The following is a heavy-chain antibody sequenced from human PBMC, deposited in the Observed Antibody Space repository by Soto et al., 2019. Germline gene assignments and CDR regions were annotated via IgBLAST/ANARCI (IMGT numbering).Heavy chain of an antibody. V-gene: IGHV3-23*01. Sequence: PGGSLRLSCAASGFIFSSYAMTWVRLAPGKGLEWVSGISGRGGSSFYGDSVKGRFTISRDNSENRVYLQANSLKAEDTAVYFCVRVAGSGGLYDVWGHGTLVTVSS. D-gene: IGHD3-10*01. CDR1: GFIFSSYA. J-gene: IGHJ4*01. CDR2: ISGRGGSS. CDR3: VRVAGSGGLYDV.